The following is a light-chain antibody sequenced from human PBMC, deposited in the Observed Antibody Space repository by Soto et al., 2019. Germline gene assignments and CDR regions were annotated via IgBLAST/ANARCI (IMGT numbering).Light chain of an antibody. V-gene: IGLV2-14*01. CDR3: RSYRRSSTVV. Sequence: QSALTQPASVSGSPGQSITISCTGTSSDVGGYNYVSWYQQHPGKPPKLMIYDVSNRPLGVSNRFSGSKSGNTASLTISGRQAEDEGDYYCRSYRRSSTVVFGGGTKLTVL. J-gene: IGLJ2*01. CDR2: DVS. CDR1: SSDVGGYNY.